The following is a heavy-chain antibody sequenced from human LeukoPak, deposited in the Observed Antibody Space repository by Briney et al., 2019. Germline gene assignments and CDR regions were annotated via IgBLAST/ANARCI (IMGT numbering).Heavy chain of an antibody. J-gene: IGHJ4*02. Sequence: RGSLRLSCAASGFTFSSYAMSWVRQAPGKGLEWVSAISGSGGSTYYADSVKGRFTISRDNSKNTLYLQMNSLRAEDTAVYYCAEEKGDYDFWSGYLFPLDYWGQGTLVTVSS. CDR1: GFTFSSYA. CDR3: AEEKGDYDFWSGYLFPLDY. D-gene: IGHD3-3*01. V-gene: IGHV3-23*01. CDR2: ISGSGGST.